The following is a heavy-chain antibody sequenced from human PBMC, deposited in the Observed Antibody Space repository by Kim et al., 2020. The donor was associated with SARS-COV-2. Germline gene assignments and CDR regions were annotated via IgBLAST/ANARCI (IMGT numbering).Heavy chain of an antibody. Sequence: SQTLSLTCAISGDSVSSNSAAWNWIRQSPSRGLEWLGRTYYRSKWYNDYAVSVKSRITINPDTSKNQFSLQLNSVTPEDTAVYYCARGGGDIVVVPAAGEYFDDWGQGTLVTVSS. CDR3: ARGGGDIVVVPAAGEYFDD. D-gene: IGHD2-2*01. CDR1: GDSVSSNSAA. V-gene: IGHV6-1*01. J-gene: IGHJ4*02. CDR2: TYYRSKWYN.